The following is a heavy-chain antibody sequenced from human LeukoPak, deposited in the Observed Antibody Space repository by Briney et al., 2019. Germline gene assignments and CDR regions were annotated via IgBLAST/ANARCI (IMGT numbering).Heavy chain of an antibody. CDR3: ARLISCGGDCYFVPKWYFDL. CDR2: ISYSGTT. J-gene: IGHJ2*01. D-gene: IGHD2-21*02. V-gene: IGHV4-61*05. Sequence: RTSETLSLTCSVSGGSISSVSTYSSNNYYWGWIRQPPEKRLEWIRHISYSGTTKYNPALDSRVTISVDTSNNQFSLNLNSVTAADTAVYYCARLISCGGDCYFVPKWYFDLWGRGTLVTVFS. CDR1: GGSISSVSTYSSNNYY.